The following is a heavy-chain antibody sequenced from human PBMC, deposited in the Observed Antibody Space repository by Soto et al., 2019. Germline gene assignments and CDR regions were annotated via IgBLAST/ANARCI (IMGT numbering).Heavy chain of an antibody. CDR2: ISHDGRNK. CDR1: GFSFSDHG. CDR3: ARDHWKQWLGYLDY. D-gene: IGHD6-19*01. J-gene: IGHJ4*02. V-gene: IGHV3-30*03. Sequence: QVQLVESGGGVVQPGRSLRLSCAVSGFSFSDHGMHWVRQAPGKGLEWVAVISHDGRNKRYGDTVRGRSTSSRDNSKNTVYLEMNSPTVDDTGIYYCARDHWKQWLGYLDYWGQGALVTVSS.